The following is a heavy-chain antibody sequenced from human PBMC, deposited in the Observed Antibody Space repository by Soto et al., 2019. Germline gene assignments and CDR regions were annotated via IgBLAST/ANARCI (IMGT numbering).Heavy chain of an antibody. CDR3: AHRLTRYSWHYGFFDD. CDR2: IYWDDDK. Sequence: QITLMESGPTLVKPTQTLTLTCTFSGFSLTSSGVGVGWSRQPPGKALEWLALIYWDDDKRYSPSLKSRLTVTKDTSKNQVVLTLTNVDPVDTATYYCAHRLTRYSWHYGFFDDWGQGTLVTVSS. V-gene: IGHV2-5*02. J-gene: IGHJ4*02. CDR1: GFSLTSSGVG. D-gene: IGHD1-7*01.